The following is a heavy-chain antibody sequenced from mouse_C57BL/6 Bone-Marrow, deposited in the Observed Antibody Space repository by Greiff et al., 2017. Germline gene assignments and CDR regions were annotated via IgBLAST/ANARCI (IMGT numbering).Heavy chain of an antibody. CDR1: GYTFTSYG. D-gene: IGHD2-3*01. CDR2: IYPRSGNT. V-gene: IGHV1-81*01. Sequence: VKLQESGAELARPGASVKLSCKASGYTFTSYGISWVKQRTGQGLEWIGEIYPRSGNTYYNEKFKGKATLTADKSSSTAYMELRSLTSEDSAVYFCARERGIYDGYPFDYWGQGTTLTVSS. CDR3: ARERGIYDGYPFDY. J-gene: IGHJ2*01.